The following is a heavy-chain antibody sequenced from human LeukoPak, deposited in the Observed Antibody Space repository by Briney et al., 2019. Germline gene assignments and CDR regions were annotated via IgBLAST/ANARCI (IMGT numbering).Heavy chain of an antibody. CDR3: AGAIRIAFDI. V-gene: IGHV3-30-3*01. D-gene: IGHD2-15*01. CDR2: ISYDGSNK. J-gene: IGHJ3*02. Sequence: GRSLRLSCAASGFTFSSYAMHWVRQAPGKGLEWVAAISYDGSNKYYADSVKGRFTISRDNAKNSLYLQMNSLRAEDTAVYYCAGAIRIAFDIWGQGTMVTVSS. CDR1: GFTFSSYA.